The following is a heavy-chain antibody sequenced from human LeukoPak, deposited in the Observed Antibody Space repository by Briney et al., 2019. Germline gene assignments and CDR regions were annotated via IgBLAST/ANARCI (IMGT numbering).Heavy chain of an antibody. Sequence: GGSLRLSCAASGFTFSSYWMSWVRQAPGKGLEGVANIKQDGSEKYYVDSVKGRFTISRDNAKNSLYLQMNSLRAEDTAVYYCAREGSGSYPAFDYWGQGTLVTVSS. D-gene: IGHD1-26*01. J-gene: IGHJ4*02. CDR1: GFTFSSYW. V-gene: IGHV3-7*01. CDR2: IKQDGSEK. CDR3: AREGSGSYPAFDY.